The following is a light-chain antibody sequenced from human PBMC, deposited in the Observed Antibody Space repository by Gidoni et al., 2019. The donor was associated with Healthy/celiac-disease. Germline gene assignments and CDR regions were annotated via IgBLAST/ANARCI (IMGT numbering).Light chain of an antibody. CDR1: SSNIGSNP. CDR2: NHH. CDR3: AAWDDGLRVSL. J-gene: IGLJ3*02. Sequence: QSVLTQPPSASGTPGQRCTISCSGSSSNIGSNPVNWFQNLQGAAPKLLIYNHHQRPSGVPARFSVSNSGTSASLAINGLQSEDEADYYCAAWDDGLRVSLFGGGTKVTVL. V-gene: IGLV1-44*01.